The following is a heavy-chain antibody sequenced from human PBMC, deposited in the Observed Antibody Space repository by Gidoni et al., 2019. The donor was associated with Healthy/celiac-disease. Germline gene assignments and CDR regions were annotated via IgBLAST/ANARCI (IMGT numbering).Heavy chain of an antibody. CDR2: IKSKTDGGTT. CDR3: TTAPLGAAAGRRRYYFDY. CDR1: GFTFLNHQ. J-gene: IGHJ4*02. V-gene: IGHV3-15*01. D-gene: IGHD6-13*01. Sequence: EVQLVESGGGLVKPGGSISLSCAASGFTFLNHQMSWVRQAPGKRLEWVGRIKSKTDGGTTDYAAPVKGRFTISRDDSKNTLYLQMNSLKTEDTAVYYCTTAPLGAAAGRRRYYFDYWGQGTLVTVSS.